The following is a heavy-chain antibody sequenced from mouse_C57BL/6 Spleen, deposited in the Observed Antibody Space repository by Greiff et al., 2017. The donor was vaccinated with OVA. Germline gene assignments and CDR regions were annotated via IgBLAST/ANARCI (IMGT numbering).Heavy chain of an antibody. J-gene: IGHJ2*01. Sequence: QVQLQQSGAELVKPGASVKLSCKASGYTFTSYWMQWVKQRPGQGLEWIGEIDPSDSYTNYNQKFKGKATLTVDTSSSTAYMQLSSLTSEDSAVYYCASRLRRGDFDYWGQGTTLTVSS. CDR1: GYTFTSYW. CDR3: ASRLRRGDFDY. V-gene: IGHV1-50*01. CDR2: IDPSDSYT. D-gene: IGHD2-4*01.